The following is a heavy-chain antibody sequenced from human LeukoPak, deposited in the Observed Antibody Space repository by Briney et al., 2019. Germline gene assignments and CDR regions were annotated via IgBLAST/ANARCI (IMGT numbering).Heavy chain of an antibody. Sequence: PGGSLRLSCAASGFIFSSYWMSWVRQAPGKGLEWVANINQDGSAKYYVDSVKGRFTISRDNAKNSLYLQMNSLRAEDTAVYFCATIYCSSTDCYYDYWGQGTLVTVSS. J-gene: IGHJ4*02. D-gene: IGHD2-2*01. CDR3: ATIYCSSTDCYYDY. V-gene: IGHV3-7*01. CDR2: INQDGSAK. CDR1: GFIFSSYW.